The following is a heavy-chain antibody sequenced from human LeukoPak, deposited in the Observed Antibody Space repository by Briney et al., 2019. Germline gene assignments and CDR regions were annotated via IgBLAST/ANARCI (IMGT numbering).Heavy chain of an antibody. J-gene: IGHJ3*02. D-gene: IGHD6-13*01. Sequence: ASVKVSCKASGYTFTGYYMHWVRQAPGQGLEWMGWINPNSGGTNYAQKFQGWVTMTRDTSISTAYMELSRLRSDDTAVYYCARGGAAAGRDAFDIWGQGTMATVSS. CDR1: GYTFTGYY. CDR2: INPNSGGT. V-gene: IGHV1-2*04. CDR3: ARGGAAAGRDAFDI.